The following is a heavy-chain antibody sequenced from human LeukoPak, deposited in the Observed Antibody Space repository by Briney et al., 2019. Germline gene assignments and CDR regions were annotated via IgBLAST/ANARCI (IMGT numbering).Heavy chain of an antibody. CDR1: GFTFSSYA. Sequence: PGGSLRLSCAASGFTFSSYAMSWVRQAPGKGLEWVSAISGSGGSTYYADSVKGRFTISRDNSKNTLYLQMNSLRVEDTAVYYCAKHSMVRGVIITRRSDWFDPWGQGTLVTVSS. J-gene: IGHJ5*02. D-gene: IGHD3-10*01. CDR3: AKHSMVRGVIITRRSDWFDP. CDR2: ISGSGGST. V-gene: IGHV3-23*01.